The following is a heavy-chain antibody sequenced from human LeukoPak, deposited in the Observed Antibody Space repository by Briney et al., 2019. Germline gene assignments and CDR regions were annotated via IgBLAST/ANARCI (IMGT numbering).Heavy chain of an antibody. Sequence: SETLSLTCGVNGGSFSGHSWNWIRQPPGKGLEWIGSIYYSGSTYYNPSLKRRVTISVDTSKNQFSLKLSSVTAADTAVYYCLAPIAAAGNVWFDPWGQGTLVTVSS. J-gene: IGHJ5*02. D-gene: IGHD6-13*01. CDR1: GGSFSGHS. CDR2: IYYSGST. V-gene: IGHV4-34*01. CDR3: LAPIAAAGNVWFDP.